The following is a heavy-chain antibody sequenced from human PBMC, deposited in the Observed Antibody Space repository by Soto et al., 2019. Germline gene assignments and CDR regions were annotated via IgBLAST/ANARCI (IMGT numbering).Heavy chain of an antibody. V-gene: IGHV4-30-4*01. Sequence: SETLSLTCTVSGGSISSGDYYWSWIRQPPGKGLEWIGYIYYSGSTYYNPSLKSRVTISVDTSKNQFSLKLSSVTAADTAVYYCARVSYYDFCSGYYNSYWGQGTLVTVSS. J-gene: IGHJ4*02. D-gene: IGHD3-3*01. CDR2: IYYSGST. CDR3: ARVSYYDFCSGYYNSY. CDR1: GGSISSGDYY.